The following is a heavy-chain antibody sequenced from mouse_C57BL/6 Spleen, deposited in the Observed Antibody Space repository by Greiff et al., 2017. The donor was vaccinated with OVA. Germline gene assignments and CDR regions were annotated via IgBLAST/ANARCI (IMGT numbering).Heavy chain of an antibody. CDR3: VRHGDYVSSYWYFDV. V-gene: IGHV10-1*01. CDR2: IRSKSNNYAT. D-gene: IGHD1-1*01. CDR1: GFSFNTYA. Sequence: EVKLVESGGGLVQPKGSLKLSCAASGFSFNTYAMNWVRQAPGKGLEWVARIRSKSNNYATYSADSVKDRFTISRDDSESMLYLQMNNLKTEDTAMYYCVRHGDYVSSYWYFDVWCTGTTVTVSS. J-gene: IGHJ1*03.